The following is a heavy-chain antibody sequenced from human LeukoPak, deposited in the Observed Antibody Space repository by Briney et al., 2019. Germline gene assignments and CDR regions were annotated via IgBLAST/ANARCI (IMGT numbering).Heavy chain of an antibody. J-gene: IGHJ3*02. D-gene: IGHD1-1*01. V-gene: IGHV3-23*01. Sequence: GGSLRLSCAASGFTFSSYAMTWVRQAPGKGLEWVSAISGSGGSTYYADSMKGRFTISRDNSKNTLYLQMNSLRAEDTAVYYCANEERDAFDIWGQGTMVTVSS. CDR1: GFTFSSYA. CDR3: ANEERDAFDI. CDR2: ISGSGGST.